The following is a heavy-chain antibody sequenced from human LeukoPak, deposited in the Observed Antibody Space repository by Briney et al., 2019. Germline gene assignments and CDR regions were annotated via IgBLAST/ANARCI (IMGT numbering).Heavy chain of an antibody. CDR2: INPNSGGT. Sequence: GPVKVSCKASGYTFTVYYMHWVRQAPGQGLEWMGWINPNSGGTNYAQKFQGRVTMTRDTSISTAYMELSRLRSDDTAVYYCARSAESSSWVEFDYWGQGTLVTVSS. J-gene: IGHJ4*02. CDR1: GYTFTVYY. CDR3: ARSAESSSWVEFDY. V-gene: IGHV1-2*02. D-gene: IGHD6-13*01.